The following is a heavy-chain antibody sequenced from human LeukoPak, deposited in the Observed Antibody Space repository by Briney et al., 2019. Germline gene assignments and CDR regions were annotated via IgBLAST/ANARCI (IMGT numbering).Heavy chain of an antibody. CDR2: IWYDGSNK. D-gene: IGHD4-17*01. V-gene: IGHV3-33*01. J-gene: IGHJ3*02. CDR3: ARLFPYDYGDYRLPEEVRDDAFDI. CDR1: GFTFSSYG. Sequence: PGRSLRLSCAAAGFTFSSYGMHWVRQAPGKGLEWVAVIWYDGSNKYYAGSVKGRFTISRDNSKNTLYLQMNSLRAEDTAVYYCARLFPYDYGDYRLPEEVRDDAFDIWGQGTMVTVSS.